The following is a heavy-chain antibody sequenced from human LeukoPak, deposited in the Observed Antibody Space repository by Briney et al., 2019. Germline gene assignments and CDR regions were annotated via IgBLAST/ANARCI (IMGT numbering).Heavy chain of an antibody. J-gene: IGHJ4*02. CDR1: GFTFSSYE. V-gene: IGHV3-48*03. CDR3: ARHLYYDFWVGFDY. D-gene: IGHD3-3*01. Sequence: GGSLRLSCAASGFTFSSYEMNWVRQAPGKGLEWVSYISSSGSTIYYADSVKGRFTISRDNAKNSLYLQMNGLRAEDTAVYYCARHLYYDFWVGFDYWGQGTLVTVSS. CDR2: ISSSGSTI.